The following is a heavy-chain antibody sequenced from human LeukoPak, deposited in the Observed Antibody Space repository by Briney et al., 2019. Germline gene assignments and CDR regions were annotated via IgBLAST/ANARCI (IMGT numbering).Heavy chain of an antibody. D-gene: IGHD2/OR15-2a*01. J-gene: IGHJ6*02. CDR2: IHYSGST. CDR1: GGSISSNNW. CDR3: ARDSRCNEYYYYGMDV. V-gene: IGHV4-4*02. Sequence: SETLSLTCAVSGGSISSNNWWSWVRQSPGKGLEWIGEIHYSGSTNYNPSLKSRVTISVDKSKSQFSLNLSSVTAADTAVYYCARDSRCNEYYYYGMDVWGQGTTVTVS.